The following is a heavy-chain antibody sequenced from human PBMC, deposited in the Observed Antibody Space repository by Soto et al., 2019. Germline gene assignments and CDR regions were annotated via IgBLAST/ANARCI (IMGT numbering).Heavy chain of an antibody. Sequence: SVKVSFKASGFTFTSSAVQWVRQARVQRLEWIGWIVVGSGNTNYAQKFQERVTITRDMSTSTAYMELSSLRSEDTAVYYCAADGPQGGNMNYYYYYYGMDVWGQGTTVTVSS. V-gene: IGHV1-58*01. CDR3: AADGPQGGNMNYYYYYYGMDV. CDR2: IVVGSGNT. CDR1: GFTFTSSA. D-gene: IGHD2-15*01. J-gene: IGHJ6*02.